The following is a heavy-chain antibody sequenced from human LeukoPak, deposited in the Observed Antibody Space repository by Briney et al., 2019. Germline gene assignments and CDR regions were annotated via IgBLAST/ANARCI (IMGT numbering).Heavy chain of an antibody. CDR1: GFTFSTYW. CDR3: ARDSAGNDY. CDR2: IKEDGSEK. J-gene: IGHJ4*02. V-gene: IGHV3-7*01. D-gene: IGHD6-13*01. Sequence: PGGSLSLFCAASGFTFSTYWMSWVRQAPGKGLEWVANIKEDGSEKYYVDSVKGRFTISRDNAKNSLYLQMNSLRAEDTAMYYCARDSAGNDYWGQGTLVTVSS.